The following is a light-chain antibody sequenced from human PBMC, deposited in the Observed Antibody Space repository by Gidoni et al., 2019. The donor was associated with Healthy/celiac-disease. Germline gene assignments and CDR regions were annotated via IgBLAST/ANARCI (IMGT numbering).Light chain of an antibody. V-gene: IGKV1-39*01. CDR3: QQSYSTTV. CDR1: QRISSY. Sequence: DIQMTQSPSSLSASVGDRVTITCRASQRISSYLNWYQQKPGKAPKLLIYAASSLQSGVPSRFSGSGCGTDFTLTISRLQPEDFATYYCQQSYSTTVFGQGTKLEIK. CDR2: AAS. J-gene: IGKJ2*01.